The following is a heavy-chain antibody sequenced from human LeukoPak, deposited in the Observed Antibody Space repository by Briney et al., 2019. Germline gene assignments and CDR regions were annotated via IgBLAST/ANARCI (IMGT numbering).Heavy chain of an antibody. D-gene: IGHD6-13*01. J-gene: IGHJ6*02. V-gene: IGHV3-23*01. Sequence: GGSLRLSCAASGFTFSSYAMSWVRQAPGKGLEWVSAISGSGGSTYYADSVKGRFTISRDNSKNTLYLQMNSLKTEDTAVYYCTTDFIAAAGLYGMDVWSQGTTVTVSS. CDR1: GFTFSSYA. CDR2: ISGSGGST. CDR3: TTDFIAAAGLYGMDV.